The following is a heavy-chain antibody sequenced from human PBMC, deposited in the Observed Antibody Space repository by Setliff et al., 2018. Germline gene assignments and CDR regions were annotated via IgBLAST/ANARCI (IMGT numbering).Heavy chain of an antibody. V-gene: IGHV4-59*01. D-gene: IGHD3-3*01. J-gene: IGHJ4*02. CDR1: GGSIRNYY. CDR2: IYYSGNT. CDR3: ARGYYNFLSVYYTPYYFDY. Sequence: PSETLSLTCTLSGGSIRNYYWSRIRHPPGKGLEWIGYIYYSGNTNYNTSLKSRVTISVDTSKNQFSLKLSSVTAADTAVYFCARGYYNFLSVYYTPYYFDYWGQGTLVTVSS.